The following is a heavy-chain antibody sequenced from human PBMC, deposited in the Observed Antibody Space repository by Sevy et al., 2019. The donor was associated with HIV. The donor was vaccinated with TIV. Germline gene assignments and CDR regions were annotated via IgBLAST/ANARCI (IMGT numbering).Heavy chain of an antibody. CDR1: GFTFNIYA. D-gene: IGHD2-21*01. V-gene: IGHV3-23*01. J-gene: IGHJ5*02. CDR2: IGGGDT. CDR3: AKDGVSRNKLWDWFDP. Sequence: GGSLRLSCATSGFTFNIYAMSWVRQAPGKGLEWVSTIGGGDTYYADSVKGRFTISRDDSKSAVYLQMNSLRADDTAVYYCAKDGVSRNKLWDWFDPRGQGTLVTVSS.